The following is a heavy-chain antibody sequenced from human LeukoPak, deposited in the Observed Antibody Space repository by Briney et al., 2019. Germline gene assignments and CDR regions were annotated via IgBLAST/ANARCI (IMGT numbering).Heavy chain of an antibody. J-gene: IGHJ6*02. D-gene: IGHD3-10*01. CDR2: ISWNSGSI. Sequence: GGSLRLSCAASGFTFDDYAIHWVRHAPGKGLEWVSGISWNSGSIGYADSVKGRFTISRDNAKNSLYLQMNSLRAEDTALYYCAKDMGYGSGSYHYYYYYGMDVWGQGTTVTVSS. V-gene: IGHV3-9*01. CDR3: AKDMGYGSGSYHYYYYYGMDV. CDR1: GFTFDDYA.